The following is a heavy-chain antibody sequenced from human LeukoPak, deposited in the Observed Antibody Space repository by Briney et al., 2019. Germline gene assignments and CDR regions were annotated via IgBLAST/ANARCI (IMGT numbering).Heavy chain of an antibody. Sequence: GGSLRLSCAASGFPVSSNYMSWVRQAPGKGLGWVSVIYSGGSTYYADSVKGRFTISRDNSKNTLYLQMNSLRAEDTAVYYCASQCAREGGSTSCLPYYYYCGMDVWGRGTTVTVSS. V-gene: IGHV3-53*01. D-gene: IGHD2-2*01. CDR3: ASQCAREGGSTSCLPYYYYCGMDV. J-gene: IGHJ6*02. CDR2: IYSGGST. CDR1: GFPVSSNY.